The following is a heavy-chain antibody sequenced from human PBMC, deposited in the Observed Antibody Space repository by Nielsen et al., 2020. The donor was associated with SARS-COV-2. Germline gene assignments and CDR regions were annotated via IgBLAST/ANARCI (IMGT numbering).Heavy chain of an antibody. J-gene: IGHJ4*02. CDR3: ARRGAHYYGSGSLGY. CDR2: IYYSGST. D-gene: IGHD3-10*01. CDR1: GGSISSGDYY. V-gene: IGHV4-30-4*01. Sequence: SETLSLTCTVSGGSISSGDYYWSWIRQPPGKGLEWIGYIYYSGSTYYNPSLKSRVTISVDTSKNQFSLKLSSVTAADTAVYYCARRGAHYYGSGSLGYWGQGTLVTVSA.